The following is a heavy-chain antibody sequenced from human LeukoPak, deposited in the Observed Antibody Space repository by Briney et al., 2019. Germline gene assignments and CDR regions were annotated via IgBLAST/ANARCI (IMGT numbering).Heavy chain of an antibody. CDR1: GFTFSSYA. V-gene: IGHV3-23*01. D-gene: IGHD3-22*01. Sequence: GGSLRLSCAASGFTFSSYAMSWVRQAPGKGLEWVSGVSGSGGSTVYTDSVKGRFTISGGNSRNTLFLQMNSLRAEDTAVYYCAKGWIDDYYDSSGYYPFPGYYWGQGTLVTVSS. CDR3: AKGWIDDYYDSSGYYPFPGYY. J-gene: IGHJ4*02. CDR2: VSGSGGST.